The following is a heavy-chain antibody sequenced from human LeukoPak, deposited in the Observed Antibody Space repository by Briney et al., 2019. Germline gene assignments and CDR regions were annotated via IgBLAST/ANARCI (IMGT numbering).Heavy chain of an antibody. D-gene: IGHD2-15*01. J-gene: IGHJ4*02. Sequence: GESLKISCKGSGYSFTTYWIGWVRQMPGKGLEWMGIIYPGDSDTRYSPSFQGQVTISADKSLSTAYLQWSSLKASDTAVYCCARRGYCSGGSCYSAPFDYWGQGTLVTVSS. CDR3: ARRGYCSGGSCYSAPFDY. CDR2: IYPGDSDT. V-gene: IGHV5-51*01. CDR1: GYSFTTYW.